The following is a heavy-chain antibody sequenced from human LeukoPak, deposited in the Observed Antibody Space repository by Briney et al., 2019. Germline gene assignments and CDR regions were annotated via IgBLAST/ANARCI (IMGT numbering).Heavy chain of an antibody. V-gene: IGHV4-59*01. CDR2: IYYSGRT. J-gene: IGHJ5*02. CDR1: SGSIRSYY. D-gene: IGHD3-3*01. Sequence: SETLSLTCTVSSGSIRSYYWSWIRQTPGKGLEYIGYIYYSGRTNYNPSLKSRVMISVDTSKNQFSLKLSSVTAADTAVYYCARYYDFWSGSPNWFDPWGQGTLVTVSS. CDR3: ARYYDFWSGSPNWFDP.